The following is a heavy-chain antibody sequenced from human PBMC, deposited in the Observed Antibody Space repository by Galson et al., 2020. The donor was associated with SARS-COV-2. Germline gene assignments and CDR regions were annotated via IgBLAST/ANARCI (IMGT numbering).Heavy chain of an antibody. J-gene: IGHJ6*04. V-gene: IGHV1-18*04. CDR1: GYTFINYE. D-gene: IGHD3-3*01. Sequence: ASVKVSCKASGYTFINYEINWVRQAPGQGLEWMGWISVYNGNTNYAQKFQGRVTMTTDTSTSTAYMELRSLRSDDTAVYYCARDNTGITILGVVPGEYGMDIWGKGNTVTV. CDR3: ARDNTGITILGVVPGEYGMDI. CDR2: ISVYNGNT.